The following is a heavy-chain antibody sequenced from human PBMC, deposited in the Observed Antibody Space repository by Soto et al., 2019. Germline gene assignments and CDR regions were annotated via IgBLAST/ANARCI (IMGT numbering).Heavy chain of an antibody. J-gene: IGHJ4*02. CDR2: ITPSGDAT. V-gene: IGHV3-23*01. CDR3: AKMVPRSVNNGHFDYFDY. Sequence: EVQVLESGGGLVQPGGSLRLSCAASGFTFSSFAMSWVRQLPGKGLEWVSGITPSGDATYYADSMRGRFTISRDNSKNTLYRPLDSLRAENTAVYYCAKMVPRSVNNGHFDYFDYWGQGTLVTVSS. CDR1: GFTFSSFA. D-gene: IGHD2-8*01.